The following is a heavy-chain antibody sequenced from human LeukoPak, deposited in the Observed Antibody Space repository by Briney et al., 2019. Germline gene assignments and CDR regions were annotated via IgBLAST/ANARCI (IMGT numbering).Heavy chain of an antibody. CDR3: ARERRDGYKVYFDY. D-gene: IGHD5-24*01. CDR2: IFYSGTT. Sequence: PSETLSLTCTVYGGSFSGHFWSWIRQPPGKGLEWIGFIFYSGTTNYNPSLKSRVTISVDTSKNQFSLRLSSVTAADTAVYYCARERRDGYKVYFDYWGQGTLVTVSS. J-gene: IGHJ4*02. CDR1: GGSFSGHF. V-gene: IGHV4-59*11.